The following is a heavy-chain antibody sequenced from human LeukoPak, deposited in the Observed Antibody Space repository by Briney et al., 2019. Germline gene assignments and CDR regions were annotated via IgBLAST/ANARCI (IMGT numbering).Heavy chain of an antibody. Sequence: GASVKVSCKASGGTFSSYAISWVRQAPGQGLEWMGRIIPILGIANYAQKFQGRVTITADKSTSTAYMELSSLRSEDTAVYYCASSILPKIFEDYWGQGTLVSVST. CDR3: ASSILPKIFEDY. J-gene: IGHJ4*02. V-gene: IGHV1-69*04. CDR1: GGTFSSYA. D-gene: IGHD2-15*01. CDR2: IIPILGIA.